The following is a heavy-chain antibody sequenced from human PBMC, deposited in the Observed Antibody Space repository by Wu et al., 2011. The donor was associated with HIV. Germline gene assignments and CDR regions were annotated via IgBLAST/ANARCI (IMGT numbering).Heavy chain of an antibody. CDR2: IYPGDSDT. Sequence: VQLVQSGAEVKXPGESLKISXKGSGYXFYQLLDRLGAPDARKGLEWMGIIYPGDSDTRYSPSFQGQVTISADKSISTAYLQWSSLKASDTAMYYCARHRGGRRDAFDIWGQGTMVTVSS. CDR1: GYXFYQLL. J-gene: IGHJ3*02. CDR3: ARHRGGRRDAFDI. V-gene: IGHV5-51*01.